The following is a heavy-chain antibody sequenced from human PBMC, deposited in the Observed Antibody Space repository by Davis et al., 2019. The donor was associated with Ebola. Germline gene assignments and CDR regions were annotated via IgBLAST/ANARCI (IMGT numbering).Heavy chain of an antibody. D-gene: IGHD3-16*01. J-gene: IGHJ6*02. CDR1: GGSISSYY. Sequence: MPSETLSLTCTVSGGSISSYYWSWIRQPPGKGLEWIGYIYYSGSTNYNPSLKSRATISVDTSENHFSLRLRSVTTADTAVYYCARDHGAGNLDVWGQGTTVTVSS. CDR2: IYYSGST. CDR3: ARDHGAGNLDV. V-gene: IGHV4-59*12.